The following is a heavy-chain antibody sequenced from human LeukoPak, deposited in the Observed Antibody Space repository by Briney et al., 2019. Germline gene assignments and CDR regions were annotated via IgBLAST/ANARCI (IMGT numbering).Heavy chain of an antibody. V-gene: IGHV4-4*07. J-gene: IGHJ4*02. CDR1: GDSISSYY. Sequence: SETLSLTCTVSGDSISSYYWSWIRQPAGKGLEWIGRIHPSGSTNYXPSLKSRVTLSVDTSKNQFSLKLSSVTAADTAVYYCARGPPPDFDFWGRGTLVTVSS. CDR2: IHPSGST. CDR3: ARGPPPDFDF.